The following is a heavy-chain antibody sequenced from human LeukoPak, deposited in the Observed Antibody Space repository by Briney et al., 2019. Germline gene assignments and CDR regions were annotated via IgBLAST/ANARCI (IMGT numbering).Heavy chain of an antibody. CDR2: ISGSGGST. J-gene: IGHJ4*02. Sequence: GGSLRLSCAASGFFFSSYAMSWVRQAPGKGLEWVSAISGSGGSTYYADSVKGRFTISRDNSKNTLYLLMNSLRAEDTAVYYCAKEYYDYLWGSYRDYWGQGTLVTVSS. CDR3: AKEYYDYLWGSYRDY. V-gene: IGHV3-23*01. CDR1: GFFFSSYA. D-gene: IGHD3-16*01.